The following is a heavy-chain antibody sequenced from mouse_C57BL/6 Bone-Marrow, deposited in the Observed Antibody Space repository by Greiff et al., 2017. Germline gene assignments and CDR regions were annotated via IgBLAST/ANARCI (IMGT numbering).Heavy chain of an antibody. J-gene: IGHJ2*01. D-gene: IGHD2-3*01. CDR3: ARYDGYDY. Sequence: VQLQQSGAELVRPGSSVKMSCKTSGYTFTSYGINWVKQRPGQGLEWIGYIYPGNGYTEYNEKFKGKATLTSDTSSSTAYMQISSLTSEDAAIYFVARYDGYDYWGQGTTLTVSS. V-gene: IGHV1-58*01. CDR2: IYPGNGYT. CDR1: GYTFTSYG.